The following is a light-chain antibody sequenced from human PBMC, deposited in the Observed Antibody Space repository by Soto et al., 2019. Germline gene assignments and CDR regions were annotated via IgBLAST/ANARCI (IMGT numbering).Light chain of an antibody. Sequence: QSVLTQPPSESGTPGQRVTISCSGSSSNIGSHYVYWYQQLPGTAPKLLIYRNNQRPSGVPDRFSGSKSGTSASLAISGRRSEDEADYYCAAWDDSLSGRGVFGGGTKLTVL. CDR2: RNN. J-gene: IGLJ3*02. CDR1: SSNIGSHY. CDR3: AAWDDSLSGRGV. V-gene: IGLV1-47*01.